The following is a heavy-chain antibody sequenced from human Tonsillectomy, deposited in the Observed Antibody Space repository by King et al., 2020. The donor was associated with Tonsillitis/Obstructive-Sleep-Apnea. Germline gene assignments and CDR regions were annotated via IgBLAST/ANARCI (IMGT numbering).Heavy chain of an antibody. CDR1: GFIFRHYA. J-gene: IGHJ6*03. CDR2: ISGCGGGT. CDR3: AKDSSGQYYYYKDV. D-gene: IGHD3-22*01. V-gene: IGHV3-23*04. Sequence: VQLVESGGGLLQPGGSLRLSCAASGFIFRHYAMSWVRQAPGKGLEWVSSISGCGGGTFSAESVNGRFTISRDSIKNTVYLQMNDLRAEDTALYYCAKDSSGQYYYYKDVWGKGTTVTVSS.